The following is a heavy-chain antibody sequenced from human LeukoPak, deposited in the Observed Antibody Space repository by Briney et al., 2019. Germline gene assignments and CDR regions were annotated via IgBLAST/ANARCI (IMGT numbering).Heavy chain of an antibody. Sequence: SETLSLTCTVSGGSINSHYWSWLRQSPGKGLEWIGDIYYSGSTMYNPSLQSRVIISVDTPKNHLSLRLTSVLAADTAIYYCVRRDNTGWNYFDCWGQGILVTVSS. J-gene: IGHJ4*02. D-gene: IGHD6-19*01. CDR3: VRRDNTGWNYFDC. CDR1: GGSINSHY. V-gene: IGHV4-59*08. CDR2: IYYSGST.